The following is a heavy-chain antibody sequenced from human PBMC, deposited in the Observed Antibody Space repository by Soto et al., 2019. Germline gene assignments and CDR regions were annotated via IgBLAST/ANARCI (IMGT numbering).Heavy chain of an antibody. J-gene: IGHJ4*02. D-gene: IGHD4-17*01. V-gene: IGHV3-23*01. CDR3: AKDTGAGEMTTVTVYYFDY. CDR1: GFTFSSYA. Sequence: GGSLRLSCAASGFTFSSYAMSWVRQAPGKGLERVSAISGSGGSTYYADSVKGRFTISRDNSKNTLYLQMNSLRAEDTAVYYCAKDTGAGEMTTVTVYYFDYWGQGTLVTVSS. CDR2: ISGSGGST.